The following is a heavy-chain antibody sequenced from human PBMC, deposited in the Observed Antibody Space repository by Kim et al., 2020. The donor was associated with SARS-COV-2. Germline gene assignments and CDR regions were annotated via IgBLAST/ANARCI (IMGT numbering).Heavy chain of an antibody. D-gene: IGHD2-2*01. CDR2: ISGSGGST. V-gene: IGHV3-23*01. J-gene: IGHJ3*02. Sequence: GGSLRLSCAASGFTFSSYAMSWVRQAPGKGLEWVSAISGSGGSTYYADSVKGRFTISRDNSKNTLYLQMNSLRAEDTAVYYCAKDTCSSTSCYFFDAFDIWGQGTMVTVSS. CDR1: GFTFSSYA. CDR3: AKDTCSSTSCYFFDAFDI.